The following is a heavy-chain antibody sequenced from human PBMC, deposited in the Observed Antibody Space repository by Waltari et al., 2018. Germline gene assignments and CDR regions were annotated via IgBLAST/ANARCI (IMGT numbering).Heavy chain of an antibody. J-gene: IGHJ4*02. CDR2: IKQDGSEK. D-gene: IGHD6-13*01. Sequence: EVQLVESGGGLAQPGGSLRLSCAASGLSFSNLWMTWVRQASGKGPEWVANIKQDGSEKYYMDSVKGRFTISRDNAKNSLYLQMNNLRVEDTAVYYCTRGGRDSSWYWRDWGQGTLVTVSS. CDR1: GLSFSNLW. V-gene: IGHV3-7*01. CDR3: TRGGRDSSWYWRD.